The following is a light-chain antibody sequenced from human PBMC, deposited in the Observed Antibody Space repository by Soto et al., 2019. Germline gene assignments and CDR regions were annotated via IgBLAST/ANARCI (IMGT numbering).Light chain of an antibody. V-gene: IGKV1-5*03. CDR3: HQYNAHTYT. Sequence: QIAQAPSVVPASGGDRENITCRASQSIHSWLAWYQLKPGRAPKLLMYKASTLETGVPSRFSGSGSGTEFTLTISSVQPDDFPAYYCHQYNAHTYTFGHQTEVDIK. CDR1: QSIHSW. CDR2: KAS. J-gene: IGKJ2*01.